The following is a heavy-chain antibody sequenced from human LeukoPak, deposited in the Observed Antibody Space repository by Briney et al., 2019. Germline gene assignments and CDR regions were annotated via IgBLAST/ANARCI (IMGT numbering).Heavy chain of an antibody. D-gene: IGHD2-15*01. CDR3: ARLGAATTFDY. Sequence: SETLSLTCTVSGGSISGYYWTWIRQPAGKGLEWIGHIYTRGNTNYSPSLKSRVTMSVETSKNQFSLKLSSVTAADTAVYYCARLGAATTFDYWGQGTLVTVSS. V-gene: IGHV4-4*07. CDR2: IYTRGNT. CDR1: GGSISGYY. J-gene: IGHJ4*02.